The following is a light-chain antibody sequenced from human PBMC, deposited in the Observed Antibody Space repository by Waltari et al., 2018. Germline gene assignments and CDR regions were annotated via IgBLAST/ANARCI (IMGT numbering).Light chain of an antibody. Sequence: QSALTQPASVSGSPGQSITISCPGTSRDVGGPPYVSWYQQHPGEAPKLIIYDVSSRPSGVSPRFSASRSGNTASLTISGLRTEDEADYYCSSYSSVTNVVFGGGTKLTVL. V-gene: IGLV2-14*01. CDR2: DVS. CDR1: SRDVGGPPY. J-gene: IGLJ2*01. CDR3: SSYSSVTNVV.